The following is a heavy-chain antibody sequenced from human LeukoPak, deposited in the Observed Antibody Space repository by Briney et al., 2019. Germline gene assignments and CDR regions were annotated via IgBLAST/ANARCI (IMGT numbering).Heavy chain of an antibody. CDR3: PRDEYYYGSGSYRYDY. D-gene: IGHD3-10*01. V-gene: IGHV4-61*02. J-gene: IGHJ4*02. CDR2: IYTSGTT. Sequence: PSQTLSLTCTVSGGSISSGNYYYSWIRQPAGKGLERLGRIYTSGTTNYNPSLKSRVTISVDTSKNQFSLKLKSVTAADTAVYYCPRDEYYYGSGSYRYDYWGQGTLVTVSS. CDR1: GGSISSGNYY.